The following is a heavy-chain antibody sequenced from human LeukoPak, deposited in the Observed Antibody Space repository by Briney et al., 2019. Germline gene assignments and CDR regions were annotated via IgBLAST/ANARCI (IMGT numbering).Heavy chain of an antibody. Sequence: GGSLRLSCAASGFGVSDYAMTWIRHSPGKGLEWVSRMSDIGPNTYYEDSVKGRFTISRDTSKNTVFLQMNSLRAEDTALYYCARHGRAKQQLVERSYYYYGMDVWGQGTTVTVSS. CDR2: MSDIGPNT. D-gene: IGHD6-13*01. J-gene: IGHJ6*02. V-gene: IGHV3-23*01. CDR3: ARHGRAKQQLVERSYYYYGMDV. CDR1: GFGVSDYA.